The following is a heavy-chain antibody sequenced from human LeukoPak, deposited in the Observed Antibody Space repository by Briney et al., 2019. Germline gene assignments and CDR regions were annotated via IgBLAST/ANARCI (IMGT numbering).Heavy chain of an antibody. CDR1: GYNFSNCL. D-gene: IGHD3-10*01. CDR3: ASSAYFGSGSYLFDY. J-gene: IGHJ4*02. CDR2: IYPGDSDT. V-gene: IGHV5-51*01. Sequence: EESLKISCEGSGYNFSNCLIGWVRQMPGKGLEWMGIIYPGDSDTRYGPSFQGQVTISVDKSISTTYLQWSSLKASDTAMYYCASSAYFGSGSYLFDYWGQGTLVTVSS.